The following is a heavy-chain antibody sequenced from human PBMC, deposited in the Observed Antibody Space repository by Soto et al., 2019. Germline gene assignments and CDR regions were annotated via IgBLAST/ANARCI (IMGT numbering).Heavy chain of an antibody. D-gene: IGHD3-16*01. V-gene: IGHV3-9*01. CDR2: ITWNSGSI. Sequence: EVQLVESGGGLVQPGRSLRLSCAASGFTFDDYGMHWVRQSPGKGLECVSGITWNSGSIAYADSVKGRFTISRDNAKNSLYLQMNSLRAEDTALYYCAKDMDRYDYIWESYDYWGQGTLVTVSS. CDR3: AKDMDRYDYIWESYDY. J-gene: IGHJ4*02. CDR1: GFTFDDYG.